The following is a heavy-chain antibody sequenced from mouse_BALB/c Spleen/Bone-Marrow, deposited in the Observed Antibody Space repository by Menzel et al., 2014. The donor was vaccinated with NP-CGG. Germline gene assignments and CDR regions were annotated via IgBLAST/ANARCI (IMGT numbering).Heavy chain of an antibody. CDR3: ARGLSYYYGTSYYFDY. D-gene: IGHD1-1*01. Sequence: QVQLQQSGAELVRPGVSVKISCKGSGYTFTDYAMHWVKQSHAKGLEWIGIISSSYGDATYNQKFKGKATMTVDKSSNTAYMELARLTPEDSAIYYCARGLSYYYGTSYYFDYWGQGTTLTVSS. J-gene: IGHJ2*01. CDR2: ISSSYGDA. CDR1: GYTFTDYA. V-gene: IGHV1S137*01.